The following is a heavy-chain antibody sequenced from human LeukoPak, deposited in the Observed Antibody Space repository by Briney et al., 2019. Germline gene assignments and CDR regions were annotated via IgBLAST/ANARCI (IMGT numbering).Heavy chain of an antibody. J-gene: IGHJ3*02. V-gene: IGHV1-69*05. CDR1: GGTFSSYA. D-gene: IGHD3-22*01. Sequence: SVKVSCKASGGTFSSYAISWVRQAPGQGLEWMGGIIPIFGTANYAQKFQGRVTITTDESTSTAYMELSSLRSEGTAVYYCARTFDSSGYYDLGAFDIWGQGTMVTVSS. CDR2: IIPIFGTA. CDR3: ARTFDSSGYYDLGAFDI.